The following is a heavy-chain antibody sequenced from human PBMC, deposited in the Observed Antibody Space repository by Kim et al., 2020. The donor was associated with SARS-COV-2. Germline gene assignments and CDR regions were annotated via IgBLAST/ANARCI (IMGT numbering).Heavy chain of an antibody. D-gene: IGHD3-3*01. CDR1: GFTFSSYW. Sequence: GGSLRLSCAASGFTFSSYWMSWVRQAPGKGLEWVANIKQDGSEKYYEDSVKGRFTISRDNAKNSLYLQMNSLRAEDTAVYYCARDQSRITIFGVVINYYYMDVWGKGTTVTVSS. CDR3: ARDQSRITIFGVVINYYYMDV. CDR2: IKQDGSEK. J-gene: IGHJ6*03. V-gene: IGHV3-7*01.